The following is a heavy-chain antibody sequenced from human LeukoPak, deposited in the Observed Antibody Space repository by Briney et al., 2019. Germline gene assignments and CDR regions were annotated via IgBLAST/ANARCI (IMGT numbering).Heavy chain of an antibody. D-gene: IGHD6-19*01. CDR1: TYSISSGYY. CDR3: VRVASRAVAADFSDY. J-gene: IGHJ4*02. Sequence: SETLSLTCRVSTYSISSGYYWGWIRQPPGQGLEWIGSIYHSGSASYYNPSLKSRVVMSVDASKNQFYLKLGSVTAADTAVYYCVRVASRAVAADFSDYWGQGTLVTVSS. CDR2: IYHSGSAS. V-gene: IGHV4-38-2*02.